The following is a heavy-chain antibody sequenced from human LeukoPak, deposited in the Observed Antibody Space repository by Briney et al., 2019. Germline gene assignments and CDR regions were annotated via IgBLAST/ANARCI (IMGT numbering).Heavy chain of an antibody. CDR3: ARGPPRGKYYYMDV. J-gene: IGHJ6*03. Sequence: PGGSLRLSCAASGFTFSSFDMHWVRHPTGQGLEWVSTIGTASDTYYPGSVEGRFTLSRDNAKNSLYLQMNSLTAGDTAVYYWARGPPRGKYYYMDVWGKGTTVTVSS. CDR1: GFTFSSFD. CDR2: IGTASDT. V-gene: IGHV3-13*01. D-gene: IGHD1-1*01.